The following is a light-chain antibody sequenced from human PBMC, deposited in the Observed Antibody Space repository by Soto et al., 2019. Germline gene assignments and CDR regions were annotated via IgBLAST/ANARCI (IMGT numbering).Light chain of an antibody. CDR3: TSYSSSSTYVV. Sequence: QSVLTQPASVSGFPGQSITISCTGTSSDVGRYKCVCWYQQLPGRAPRLMIYEVSNRPSGVSNRFSGSKSGNTASLTISGRQAEDEGDYYCTSYSSSSTYVVFGGGTKLTVL. CDR1: SSDVGRYKC. J-gene: IGLJ2*01. V-gene: IGLV2-14*01. CDR2: EVS.